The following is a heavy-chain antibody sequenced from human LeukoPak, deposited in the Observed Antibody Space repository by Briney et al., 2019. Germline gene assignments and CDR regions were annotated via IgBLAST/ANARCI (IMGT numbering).Heavy chain of an antibody. CDR1: GFIFSNYA. CDR2: ISGSGDSA. CDR3: AKIVVPGAIDY. Sequence: PGGSLRLSCAASGFIFSNYAMSWVRQAPGKGLEWVSSISGSGDSAYSAASVKGRFTISRDNSKNTLYLQMSSLRAEDTAVYYCAKIVVPGAIDYWGQGTLVTVSS. J-gene: IGHJ4*02. V-gene: IGHV3-23*01. D-gene: IGHD2-2*01.